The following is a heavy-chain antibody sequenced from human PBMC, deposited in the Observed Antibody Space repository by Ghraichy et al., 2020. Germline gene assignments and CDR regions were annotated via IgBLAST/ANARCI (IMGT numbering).Heavy chain of an antibody. J-gene: IGHJ4*02. CDR1: GYTYISYD. Sequence: ASVKVSCQASGYTYISYDISWVRQAPGQGLEWMGCINAYTGNTKYLQKFQGRVTMTTDKSTSTAYMELGNLTSDDTAVYYCARDLTGKQPFDYWGQGTLVTVSS. CDR3: ARDLTGKQPFDY. D-gene: IGHD3-9*01. CDR2: INAYTGNT. V-gene: IGHV1-18*01.